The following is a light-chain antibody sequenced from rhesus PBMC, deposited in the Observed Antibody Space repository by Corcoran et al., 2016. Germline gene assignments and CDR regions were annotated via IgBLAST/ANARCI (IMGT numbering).Light chain of an antibody. CDR3: LQYSSSPLT. CDR2: KAS. Sequence: DIQMTQSPSSLSASVGDKVTITCRASQGISSWLAWSLQKPGKAPKLPNYKASRLQSGVPSRFIGSGPCTDFTLPLSSLQPEDFATYYCLQYSSSPLTFGGGTEVELK. J-gene: IGKJ4*01. CDR1: QGISSW. V-gene: IGKV1-22*01.